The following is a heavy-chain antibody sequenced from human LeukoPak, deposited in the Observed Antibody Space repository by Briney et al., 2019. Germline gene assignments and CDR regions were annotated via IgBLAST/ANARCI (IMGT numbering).Heavy chain of an antibody. V-gene: IGHV1-2*02. J-gene: IGHJ4*02. Sequence: ASVKVSCKASGYTFTGYYVHWVRQAPGQGLEWMGWINPNSGGTNYAQKFQGRVTMTRDTSISTAYMELSRLRSDDTAVYYCARDMYGIVATTIDYWGQGTLVTVSS. CDR3: ARDMYGIVATTIDY. CDR1: GYTFTGYY. CDR2: INPNSGGT. D-gene: IGHD5-12*01.